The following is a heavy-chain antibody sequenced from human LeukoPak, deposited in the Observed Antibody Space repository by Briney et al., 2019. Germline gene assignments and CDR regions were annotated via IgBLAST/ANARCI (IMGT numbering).Heavy chain of an antibody. D-gene: IGHD3-3*01. CDR2: IYTSGST. J-gene: IGHJ4*02. CDR3: ARENPNDFWSGYMWD. V-gene: IGHV4-4*07. CDR1: GGSISSYY. Sequence: PSETLSLTCTVSGGSISSYYWSWIRQPAGQGLEWIGRIYTSGSTNYNPSLKSRVTMSVDTSKNQFSLKLSSVTAADTAVYYCARENPNDFWSGYMWDWGQGTLVTVSS.